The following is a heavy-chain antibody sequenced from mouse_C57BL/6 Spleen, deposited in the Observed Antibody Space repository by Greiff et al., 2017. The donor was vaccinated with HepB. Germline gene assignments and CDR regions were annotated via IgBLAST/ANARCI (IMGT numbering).Heavy chain of an antibody. CDR3: ARMPYYYGSRGYFDV. CDR1: GYTFTDYY. V-gene: IGHV1-76*01. Sequence: QVQLQQSGAELVRPGASVKLSCKASGYTFTDYYINWVKQRPGQGLEWIARIYPGSGNTYYNEKFKGKATLTAEKSSSTAYMQLSSLTSEDSAVYFCARMPYYYGSRGYFDVWGTGTTVTVSS. CDR2: IYPGSGNT. J-gene: IGHJ1*03. D-gene: IGHD1-1*01.